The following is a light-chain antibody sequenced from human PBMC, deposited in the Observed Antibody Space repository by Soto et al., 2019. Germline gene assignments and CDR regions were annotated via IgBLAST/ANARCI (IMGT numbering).Light chain of an antibody. V-gene: IGKV4-1*01. J-gene: IGKJ3*01. CDR1: QSVLYSSNNRNY. CDR2: WAS. Sequence: DIVMTQSPDSLAVSLGERATINCKSSQSVLYSSNNRNYLAWYQQKPGQPPKLLIYWASTLESGVPYRFSGSGSGTDFILSISSLQAEDVAVYYCQQYYTTPFTFGPGTTVDIK. CDR3: QQYYTTPFT.